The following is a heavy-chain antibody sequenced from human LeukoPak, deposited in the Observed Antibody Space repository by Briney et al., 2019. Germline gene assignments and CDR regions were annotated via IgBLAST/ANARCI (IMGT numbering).Heavy chain of an antibody. CDR1: GAAFSKYG. CDR3: ATEGFYF. Sequence: GGSLRLSCAASGAAFSKYGMTWVRQAAGAGLEYISGISRSGDITHYADSVKGRFTISRDNVKNTLYLQMNSLRAEDTALYYCATEGFYFWGPETQVTVSS. J-gene: IGHJ4*02. CDR2: ISRSGDIT. V-gene: IGHV3-23*01.